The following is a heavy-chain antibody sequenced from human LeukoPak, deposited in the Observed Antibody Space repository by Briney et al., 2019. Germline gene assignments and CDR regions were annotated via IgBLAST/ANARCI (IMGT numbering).Heavy chain of an antibody. J-gene: IGHJ6*02. V-gene: IGHV4-39*07. Sequence: SETLSLTCTVSGGSISSSSYYWGWIRQPPGKGLEWIGSIYYSGSTYYNPSLKSRVTISVDTSKNQFSLKLSSVTAADTAVYYCARDRCYDSSGAYGMDVWGQGTTVTVSS. CDR1: GGSISSSSYY. CDR2: IYYSGST. CDR3: ARDRCYDSSGAYGMDV. D-gene: IGHD3-22*01.